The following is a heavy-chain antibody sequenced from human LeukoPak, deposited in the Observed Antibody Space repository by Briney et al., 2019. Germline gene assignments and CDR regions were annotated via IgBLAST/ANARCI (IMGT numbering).Heavy chain of an antibody. CDR1: SGSISSYY. Sequence: PSETLSLTCTVSSGSISSYYWSWVRQPPLKGLEWIGYIYSTGDTSYNPSLESRVSISMDTSKNHFSLEITSVTAADTAVYYCARGSRVYDRSGFHTWHDYWGHGTLVTVSS. J-gene: IGHJ4*03. CDR3: ARGSRVYDRSGFHTWHDY. V-gene: IGHV4-59*01. CDR2: IYSTGDT. D-gene: IGHD3-22*01.